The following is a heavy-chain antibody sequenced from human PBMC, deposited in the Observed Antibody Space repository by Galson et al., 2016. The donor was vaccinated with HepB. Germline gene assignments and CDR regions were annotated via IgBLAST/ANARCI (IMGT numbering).Heavy chain of an antibody. D-gene: IGHD5-18*01. CDR3: ARIKGGYGYVFDY. CDR1: GFSLSPSGVS. CDR2: IDWDDEK. V-gene: IGHV2-70*17. Sequence: PALVKPTQTLTLTCTFSGFSLSPSGVSVSWIRQAPGKALEWLARIDWDDEKFYRRALKTRLTISKDTSKNQVVLTMTNMDHVDTATYYCARIKGGYGYVFDYWGQGILVTVSS. J-gene: IGHJ4*02.